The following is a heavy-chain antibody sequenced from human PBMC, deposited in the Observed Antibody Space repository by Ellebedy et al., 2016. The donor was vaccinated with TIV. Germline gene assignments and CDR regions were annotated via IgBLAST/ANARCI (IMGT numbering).Heavy chain of an antibody. D-gene: IGHD3-3*01. CDR3: ARGISGGVEYEDDY. CDR2: IIPILGIA. J-gene: IGHJ4*02. CDR1: GGSFSSYA. Sequence: AASVKVSCKASGGSFSSYAISWVRQAPGQGLEWMGRIIPILGIANYAQKFQGRVTITADKSTSTAYMELSSLRSEDTAVYYCARGISGGVEYEDDYWGQGTLVTVSS. V-gene: IGHV1-69*04.